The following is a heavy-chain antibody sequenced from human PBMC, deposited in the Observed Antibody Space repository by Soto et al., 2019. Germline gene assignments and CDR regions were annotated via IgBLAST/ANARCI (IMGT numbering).Heavy chain of an antibody. Sequence: PGGSLRLSCAASGFTFSGYSMNWVRQAPGKGLGWVSSISSSSSRYIYYPDAVKGRSTISRDNAKNSLFLQMNSLRAEDTAVYYCARGLHTYDDFGRGDYFYYYYMDVWGKGTTVNVSS. J-gene: IGHJ6*03. V-gene: IGHV3-21*01. CDR1: GFTFSGYS. CDR3: ARGLHTYDDFGRGDYFYYYYMDV. CDR2: ISSSSSRYI. D-gene: IGHD4-17*01.